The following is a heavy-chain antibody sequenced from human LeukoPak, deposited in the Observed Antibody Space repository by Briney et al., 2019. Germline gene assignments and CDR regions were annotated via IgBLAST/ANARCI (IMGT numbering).Heavy chain of an antibody. Sequence: GGSLRLSCAASGFTFSSSWMSWRRQAPGKGLEWVASIKVDGSEKYYVDSVKGRFTISRDNAKNSLYLQVHSLSADDTAVYYCARGTSSSPNWFDPWGQGTLVTVSS. CDR3: ARGTSSSPNWFDP. CDR2: IKVDGSEK. CDR1: GFTFSSSW. J-gene: IGHJ5*02. V-gene: IGHV3-7*04. D-gene: IGHD6-13*01.